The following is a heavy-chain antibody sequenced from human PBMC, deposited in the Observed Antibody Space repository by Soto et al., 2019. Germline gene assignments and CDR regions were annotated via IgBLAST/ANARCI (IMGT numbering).Heavy chain of an antibody. Sequence: PSETLSLTCTLSGGSVRAPDWWNWVRQSPDKGLEWIAEVHISGHSNYNPSLRSGVSVSIDSSKNQFYLNLNSVTAADTAIYYCARVRQGCSANNCYFDPWGQGTQVTVSS. CDR2: VHISGHS. V-gene: IGHV4-4*02. J-gene: IGHJ5*01. CDR3: ARVRQGCSANNCYFDP. D-gene: IGHD1-1*01. CDR1: GGSVRAPDW.